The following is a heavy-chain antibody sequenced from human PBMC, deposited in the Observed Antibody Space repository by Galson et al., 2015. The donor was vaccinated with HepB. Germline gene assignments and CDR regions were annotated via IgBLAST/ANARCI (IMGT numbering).Heavy chain of an antibody. D-gene: IGHD3-3*01. CDR3: AREAKLRFLGGSFDS. J-gene: IGHJ4*02. V-gene: IGHV4-59*01. Sequence: LTCTVSGGSLNTYYWSWVRQPPGMGLEWLGDISHTGSSNYSPSLTHRVTISIDPSKSQFSLKLSSVTAADTAIYYCAREAKLRFLGGSFDSWGQGTLVTVSS. CDR2: ISHTGSS. CDR1: GGSLNTYY.